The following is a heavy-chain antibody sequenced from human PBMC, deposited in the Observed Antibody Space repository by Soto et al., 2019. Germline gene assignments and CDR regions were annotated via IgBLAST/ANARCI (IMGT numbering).Heavy chain of an antibody. D-gene: IGHD4-17*01. Sequence: SGPTLFNPTHTLTLTFTFSVVSLSTSLVCGVWIRHPPGKALEWLALIYWNDDKRYSTSLKSRLTITKDTSKNQVVLTMTNMEPVDTATYYCQNTFDYGGNDYWGQGTLVTVSS. CDR2: IYWNDDK. CDR1: VVSLSTSLVC. V-gene: IGHV2-5*01. CDR3: QNTFDYGGNDY. J-gene: IGHJ4*02.